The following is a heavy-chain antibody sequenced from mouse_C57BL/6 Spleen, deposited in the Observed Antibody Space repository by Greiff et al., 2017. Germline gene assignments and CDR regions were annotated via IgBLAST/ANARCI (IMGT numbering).Heavy chain of an antibody. CDR3: ASWDVAMDY. CDR1: GYTFTSYW. J-gene: IGHJ4*01. D-gene: IGHD4-1*01. V-gene: IGHV1-69*01. Sequence: QVQLQQPGAELVMPGASVKLSCKASGYTFTSYWMHWVKQRPGQGLEWIGEIDPSDSYTNYNQKFKGKSTLTVDKSSSTAYMQLSSLTSEDPAVYYCASWDVAMDYWGQGTSVTVSS. CDR2: IDPSDSYT.